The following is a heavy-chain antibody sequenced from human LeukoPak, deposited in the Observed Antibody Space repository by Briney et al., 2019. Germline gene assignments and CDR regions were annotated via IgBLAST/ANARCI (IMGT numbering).Heavy chain of an antibody. CDR1: GSTFSSYP. CDR2: INNYGDST. CDR3: VKPILAVAGTRYFDS. V-gene: IGHV3-64D*06. J-gene: IGHJ4*02. D-gene: IGHD6-19*01. Sequence: GRSLRFSCSASGSTFSSYPMHWVRQAPGKGLEYVSAINNYGDSTYYAVSVKGRFTISRDNSKSTLYLRMSSLRAEDTAVYSCVKPILAVAGTRYFDSWGQGTLVTVSS.